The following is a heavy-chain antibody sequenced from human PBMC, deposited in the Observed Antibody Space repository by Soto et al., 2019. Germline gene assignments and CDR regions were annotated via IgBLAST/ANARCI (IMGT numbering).Heavy chain of an antibody. D-gene: IGHD1-1*01. Sequence: QVQLQESGPGLVKPSGTLSLTCAVSRASISRSNWWSWVRQPPVKGLEWIGEIYHTGSTNYNPSLRSRVTISLDKSKNQFSLNLSSVTAADTAVYYCASWKSHFYYFDSWGQGTLVTVSS. CDR1: RASISRSNW. CDR3: ASWKSHFYYFDS. CDR2: IYHTGST. J-gene: IGHJ4*02. V-gene: IGHV4-4*02.